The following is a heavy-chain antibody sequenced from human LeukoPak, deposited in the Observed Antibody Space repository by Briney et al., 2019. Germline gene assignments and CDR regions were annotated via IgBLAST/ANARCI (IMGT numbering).Heavy chain of an antibody. CDR2: IGYERNDK. CDR1: GFTFSYYG. J-gene: IGHJ4*02. Sequence: GGSLRLSCVASGFTFSYYGMHWVRQAPGKGLEWVAFIGYERNDKYYADSVKGRFTISRDNSKNTLYLQMNSLRAEDTAVYYCAKDFRSYYYGSGSYTGYFDYWGQGTLVTVSS. CDR3: AKDFRSYYYGSGSYTGYFDY. V-gene: IGHV3-30*02. D-gene: IGHD3-10*01.